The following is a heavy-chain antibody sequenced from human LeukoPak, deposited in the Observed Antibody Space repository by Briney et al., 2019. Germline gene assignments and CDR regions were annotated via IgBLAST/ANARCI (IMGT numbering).Heavy chain of an antibody. J-gene: IGHJ4*02. CDR1: GFTFSDYY. Sequence: GGSLRLSCAASGFTFSDYYMSWIRQAPGKGLEWISYIDYSGITVYYADSVKGRLTISRDNSKNSLYLQMNSLRAEDTALYYCARILGAYYYDSSGYYGGNPADYWGQGTLVTVSS. CDR2: IDYSGITV. V-gene: IGHV3-11*01. D-gene: IGHD3-22*01. CDR3: ARILGAYYYDSSGYYGGNPADY.